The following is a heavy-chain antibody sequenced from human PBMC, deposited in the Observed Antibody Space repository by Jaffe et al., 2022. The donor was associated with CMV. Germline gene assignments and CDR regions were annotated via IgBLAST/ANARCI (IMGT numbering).Heavy chain of an antibody. Sequence: QLQLQESGPGLVKPSETLSLTCTVSGGSISSSSYYWGWIRQPPGKGLEWIGSIYYSGSTYYNPSLKSRVTISVDTSKNQFSLKLSSVTAADTAVYYCARHLRTLGYCSGGSCYPLDYWGQGTLVTVSS. J-gene: IGHJ4*02. V-gene: IGHV4-39*01. CDR1: GGSISSSSYY. D-gene: IGHD2-15*01. CDR2: IYYSGST. CDR3: ARHLRTLGYCSGGSCYPLDY.